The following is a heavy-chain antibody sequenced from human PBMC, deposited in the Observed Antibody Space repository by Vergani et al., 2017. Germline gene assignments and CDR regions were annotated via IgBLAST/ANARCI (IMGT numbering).Heavy chain of an antibody. CDR3: ARGQGVYYDTTGYFNWFDP. CDR1: GHIFTDQY. D-gene: IGHD3-22*01. CDR2: ISPNSGGT. J-gene: IGHJ5*02. Sequence: VDLVESGAEVKKPGASVKVSCKASGHIFTDQYIHWVRQAPGQGLEYMGWISPNSGGTNYAQKFQGRVTMTRDTSISTDYMELSNLRSDDTAVYYCARGQGVYYDTTGYFNWFDPWGQGTLVTVSS. V-gene: IGHV1-2*02.